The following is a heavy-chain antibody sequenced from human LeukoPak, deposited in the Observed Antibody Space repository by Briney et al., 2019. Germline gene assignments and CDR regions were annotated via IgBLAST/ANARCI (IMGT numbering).Heavy chain of an antibody. J-gene: IGHJ4*02. CDR2: TSSNGGST. Sequence: PGGSLRLSCSASGFSFSSYAMHWVRQAPGKGLEYVSATSSNGGSTYYADSVKGAFTISRDNSKNTLYLQMSSLRAEDTAVYYCVRESSYGSGSYDYWGQGTLVTVSS. D-gene: IGHD3-10*01. CDR1: GFSFSSYA. CDR3: VRESSYGSGSYDY. V-gene: IGHV3-64D*06.